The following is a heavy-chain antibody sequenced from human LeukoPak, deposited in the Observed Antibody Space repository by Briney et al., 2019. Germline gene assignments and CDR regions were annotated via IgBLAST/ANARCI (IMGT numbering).Heavy chain of an antibody. D-gene: IGHD1-14*01. CDR2: ISSSGSTI. V-gene: IGHV3-48*03. Sequence: PGGSLRLSCAASGFTFSSYEMNWVRQAPGKGLEWVSYISSSGSTIYYADSVKGRFTISRDNAKNSLYLQMNSLRAEDTAVYYCARGDSRIFRSWGQGTLVTVSS. CDR1: GFTFSSYE. J-gene: IGHJ4*02. CDR3: ARGDSRIFRS.